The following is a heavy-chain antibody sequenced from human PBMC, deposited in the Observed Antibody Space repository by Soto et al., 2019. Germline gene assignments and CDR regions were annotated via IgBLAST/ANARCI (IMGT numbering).Heavy chain of an antibody. D-gene: IGHD3-16*01. J-gene: IGHJ4*02. V-gene: IGHV3-30*03. CDR1: GFPLSFYF. CDR3: AILYVWGSDLDY. CDR2: VSNDGNNQ. Sequence: GGYLILSCAASGFPLSFYFMHCARPAPGKGLEWVALVSNDGNNQYYADSVKGRFTISRDNSKNMVYLHMSSLRAEDTAVYYCAILYVWGSDLDYWRQGTLVNVSA.